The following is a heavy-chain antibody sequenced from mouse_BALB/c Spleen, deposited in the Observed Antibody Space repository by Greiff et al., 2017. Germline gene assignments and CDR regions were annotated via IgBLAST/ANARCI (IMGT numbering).Heavy chain of an antibody. CDR3: ARGAYEYGLAD. CDR2: ISDGGSYT. CDR1: GFTFSDYH. J-gene: IGHJ3*01. V-gene: IGHV5-4*02. Sequence: EVQLVESGGGLVKPGGSLKLSCAASGFTFSDYHMSWVRQTPEKRLEWVATISDGGSYTYYPDSVKGRFTISRDNAKNNLYLQMSSLKSEDTAMYYCARGAYEYGLADWGQGTLVTVSA. D-gene: IGHD1-1*01.